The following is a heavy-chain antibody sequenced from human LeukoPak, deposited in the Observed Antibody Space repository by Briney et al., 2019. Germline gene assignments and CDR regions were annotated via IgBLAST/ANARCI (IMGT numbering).Heavy chain of an antibody. V-gene: IGHV3-7*01. Sequence: GGSLRLSCAASGFTFSDYAMSWFRQAPGEGLEWVANIHEDGSVRNYVDSVKGRFSVSRDNANSVYLQLNSLRAEDTALYYCARGRGWVDHWGQGTLVTVSS. CDR2: IHEDGSVR. D-gene: IGHD3-16*01. CDR1: GFTFSDYA. CDR3: ARGRGWVDH. J-gene: IGHJ4*02.